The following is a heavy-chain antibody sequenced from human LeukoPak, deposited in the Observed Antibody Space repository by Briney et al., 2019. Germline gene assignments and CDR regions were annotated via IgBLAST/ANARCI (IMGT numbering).Heavy chain of an antibody. Sequence: ASVKVSCKASGYSFSDYYIQWVRQVPGQGPEWMGWVNPDSGGSICAQRFQGRVTLTRDTSINTAYLELTSLKSDDTALYFCARVSWTTGGLGYWGQGTLVTVSS. CDR2: VNPDSGGS. V-gene: IGHV1-2*02. CDR3: ARVSWTTGGLGY. D-gene: IGHD4-11*01. J-gene: IGHJ4*02. CDR1: GYSFSDYY.